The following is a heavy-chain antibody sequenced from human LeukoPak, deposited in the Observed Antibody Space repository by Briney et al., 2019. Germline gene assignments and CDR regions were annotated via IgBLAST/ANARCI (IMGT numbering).Heavy chain of an antibody. V-gene: IGHV3-23*01. CDR2: ISGSGGVT. D-gene: IGHD1-26*01. Sequence: GGSLRLSCAASGLTFSNYAMSWVRQAPGKGLDWVSPISGSGGVTYYPDSVRGRFTISRDNSRNTLHLQMDSLRDEDTAIYYCALWPEGATPKFHNWGQGTLVTVSS. CDR3: ALWPEGATPKFHN. CDR1: GLTFSNYA. J-gene: IGHJ4*02.